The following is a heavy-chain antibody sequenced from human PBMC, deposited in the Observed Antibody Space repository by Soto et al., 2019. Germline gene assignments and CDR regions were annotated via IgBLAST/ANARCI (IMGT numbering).Heavy chain of an antibody. D-gene: IGHD1-7*01. Sequence: GGSLRLSCAASGFTFSSYGMHWVRQAPGKGLEWVAVISYDGSNKYYADSVKGRFTISRDNSKNTLYLQMNSLRAEDTAVYDCAKDSPGLYNWNYVYWGQGTLVTVSS. J-gene: IGHJ4*02. CDR3: AKDSPGLYNWNYVY. CDR2: ISYDGSNK. V-gene: IGHV3-30*18. CDR1: GFTFSSYG.